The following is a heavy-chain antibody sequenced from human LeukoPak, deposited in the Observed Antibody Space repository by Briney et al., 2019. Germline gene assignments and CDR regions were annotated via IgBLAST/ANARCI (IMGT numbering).Heavy chain of an antibody. Sequence: PGRSLRLSCAASGFTFSSYGMHWVRQAPGKGLEWVAVISYDGSNKYYADSVKGRFTISRDNSKNTLYLQMNSLRAEDTAVYYCANAVRYCSGGSCYSLDYWGQGTLVTVSS. V-gene: IGHV3-30*18. CDR3: ANAVRYCSGGSCYSLDY. CDR2: ISYDGSNK. D-gene: IGHD2-15*01. J-gene: IGHJ4*02. CDR1: GFTFSSYG.